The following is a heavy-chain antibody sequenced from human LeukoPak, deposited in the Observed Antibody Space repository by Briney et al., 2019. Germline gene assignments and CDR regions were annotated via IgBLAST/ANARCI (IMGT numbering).Heavy chain of an antibody. CDR3: ASSGYPDWFDP. Sequence: SQTLSLTCSVSGGSISSGSYYWSWIRQPAGKGLEWIGRIYTSGSTNYNPSLKSRITISVDTSKNQFSLKLSSVTAADTAVYYCASSGYPDWFDPWGQGTLVTVSS. D-gene: IGHD5-12*01. CDR2: IYTSGST. CDR1: GGSISSGSYY. J-gene: IGHJ5*02. V-gene: IGHV4-61*02.